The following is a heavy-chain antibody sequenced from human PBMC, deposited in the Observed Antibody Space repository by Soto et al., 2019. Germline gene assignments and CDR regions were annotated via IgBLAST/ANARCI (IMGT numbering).Heavy chain of an antibody. CDR2: ISSSSSTI. CDR1: GFTFSSYS. J-gene: IGHJ4*02. D-gene: IGHD6-13*01. V-gene: IGHV3-48*01. Sequence: EVQLVESGGGLVQPGGSLRLSCAASGFTFSSYSMNWVRQAPGKGLEWVSYISSSSSTIYYADSVKGRITISRDNAKNSLYLQMNSLRAEDTAVYYCARPYGVAAAGTHGYWGQGTLVTVSS. CDR3: ARPYGVAAAGTHGY.